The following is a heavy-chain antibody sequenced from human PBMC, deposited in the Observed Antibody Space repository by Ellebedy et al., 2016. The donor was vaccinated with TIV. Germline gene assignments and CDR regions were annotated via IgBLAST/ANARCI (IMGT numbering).Heavy chain of an antibody. CDR1: GGSISSSSYY. CDR3: ARHGIDVGYNYYFDY. D-gene: IGHD1-1*01. V-gene: IGHV4-39*01. J-gene: IGHJ4*02. CDR2: INHSGST. Sequence: ESLKISCTVSGGSISSSSYYWGWIRQPPGKGLEWIGEINHSGSTNYNPSLKSRVTISVDTSKNQFSLKLSSVTAADTAVYYCARHGIDVGYNYYFDYWGQGTLVTVSS.